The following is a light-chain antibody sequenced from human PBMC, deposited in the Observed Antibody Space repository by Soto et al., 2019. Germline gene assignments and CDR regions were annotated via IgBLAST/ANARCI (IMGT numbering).Light chain of an antibody. CDR2: EVY. CDR1: SSDVGGYNY. Sequence: QSALTQPASVSGSPGQSITISCTGTSSDVGGYNYVSWYQQHPGKAPKLMIYEVYNRPSGVSSRFSGSRSGNTASLTISGLQAEDEADYYCSSYTSSSTLVFGGGTKVTVL. CDR3: SSYTSSSTLV. J-gene: IGLJ2*01. V-gene: IGLV2-14*01.